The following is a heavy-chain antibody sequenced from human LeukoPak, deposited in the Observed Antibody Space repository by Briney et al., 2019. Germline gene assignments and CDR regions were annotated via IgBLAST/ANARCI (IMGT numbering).Heavy chain of an antibody. Sequence: GGSLRLSCTASGFTFGSYSMNWVRQAPGKGLEWVSSISSSSSYIYYADSVKGRFTISRDNAKNSLYLQMNSLRAEDTAVYYCARAGSGSSSSFDYWGQGTLVTVSS. CDR1: GFTFGSYS. V-gene: IGHV3-21*01. CDR3: ARAGSGSSSSFDY. J-gene: IGHJ4*02. CDR2: ISSSSSYI. D-gene: IGHD6-6*01.